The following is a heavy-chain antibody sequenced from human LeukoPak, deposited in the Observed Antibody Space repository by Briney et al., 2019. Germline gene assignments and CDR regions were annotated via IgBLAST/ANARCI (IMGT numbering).Heavy chain of an antibody. Sequence: GSLRLSCAASGVTVSSSYMSWVRQAPGQGLEWVSIMYSGGATDYADSVKGRFTISRDNSKNTLYLQMNSLRAGDTAVYYCARDPSPFYGDYGYWGQGTLVIVSS. J-gene: IGHJ4*02. D-gene: IGHD4-17*01. V-gene: IGHV3-66*01. CDR3: ARDPSPFYGDYGY. CDR1: GVTVSSSY. CDR2: MYSGGAT.